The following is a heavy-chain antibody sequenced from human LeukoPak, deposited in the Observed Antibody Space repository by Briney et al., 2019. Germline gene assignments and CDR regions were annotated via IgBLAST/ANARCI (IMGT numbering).Heavy chain of an antibody. CDR2: ISGSGGST. V-gene: IGHV3-23*01. CDR1: GFTFSSYA. CDR3: AKDPTVVVTVVDY. D-gene: IGHD2-21*02. J-gene: IGHJ4*02. Sequence: GVSLRLSCAASGFTFSSYAMSWVRQAPGKGLEWVSAISGSGGSTYYADSVKGRFTISRDNSRNTLYLQMNGLRAEDTAVYYCAKDPTVVVTVVDYWGQGTLVTVSS.